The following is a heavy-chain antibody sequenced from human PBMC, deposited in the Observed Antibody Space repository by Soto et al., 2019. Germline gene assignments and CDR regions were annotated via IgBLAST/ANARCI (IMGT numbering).Heavy chain of an antibody. Sequence: GGSLRLSCAASGFTFSDYYMSWIRQAPGKGLEWVSYISSSGSTIYYADSVKGRFTISRDNAKNSLYLQMNSLRAEDTAVYYCAGVDTAMEYFQHWGQGTLVTVSS. V-gene: IGHV3-11*01. D-gene: IGHD5-18*01. CDR1: GFTFSDYY. J-gene: IGHJ1*01. CDR3: AGVDTAMEYFQH. CDR2: ISSSGSTI.